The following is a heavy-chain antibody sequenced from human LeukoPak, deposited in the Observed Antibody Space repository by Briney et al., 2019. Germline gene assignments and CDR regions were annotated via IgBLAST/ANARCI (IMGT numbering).Heavy chain of an antibody. CDR2: IRYDGSNK. CDR3: AKDSKRWKTYYYESGSYYFEY. CDR1: GFTFSSYG. Sequence: GRSLRLSCAAAGFTFSSYGMHWVRQAPGKGLEWVAFIRYDGSNKYYADSVKGRFTISRDNSKNTLYLQMNSLRAEDTAVYYCAKDSKRWKTYYYESGSYYFEYWGQGTLVTVSS. V-gene: IGHV3-30*02. J-gene: IGHJ4*02. D-gene: IGHD3-10*01.